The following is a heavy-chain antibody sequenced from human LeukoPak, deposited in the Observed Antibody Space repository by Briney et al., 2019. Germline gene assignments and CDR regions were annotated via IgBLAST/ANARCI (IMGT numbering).Heavy chain of an antibody. J-gene: IGHJ4*02. D-gene: IGHD3-22*01. CDR2: IRYDGSNK. CDR1: GFTFSSYG. V-gene: IGHV3-30*02. Sequence: GGSLRLSCAASGFTFSSYGMHWVRQAPGKGLEWVAFIRYDGSNKYYADSVKGRFTISRDNSKNTLYLQMNSLRAEDTAVYCCAKDYDSSGYYNGFDYWGQGTLVTVSS. CDR3: AKDYDSSGYYNGFDY.